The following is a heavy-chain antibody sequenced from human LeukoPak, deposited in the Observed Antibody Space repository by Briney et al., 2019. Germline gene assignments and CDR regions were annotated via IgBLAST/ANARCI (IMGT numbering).Heavy chain of an antibody. Sequence: ASVKVSCKASGYTFTSYDINWVRQAPGQGLEWLGWISAYNGNIDYAQKLQGRVTLTTDTSTSTAYMEVRSLRSDDTAVYYCASMSGYYPSYYFDYWGQGTLVTVSS. J-gene: IGHJ4*02. V-gene: IGHV1-18*01. CDR2: ISAYNGNI. D-gene: IGHD3-3*01. CDR1: GYTFTSYD. CDR3: ASMSGYYPSYYFDY.